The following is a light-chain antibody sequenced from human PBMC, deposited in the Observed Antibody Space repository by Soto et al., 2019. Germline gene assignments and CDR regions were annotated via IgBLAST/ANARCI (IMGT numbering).Light chain of an antibody. CDR3: QQYGSSQT. CDR2: GAS. CDR1: QSVSSSY. J-gene: IGKJ2*01. V-gene: IGKV3-20*01. Sequence: EIVLTQSPGTLSLSPGERATLSCRASQSVSSSYLAWYQQKPGQAPRLLIYGASSRATGIPDRFSGSGSGTDFTLTISRLEPEDFALYYCQQYGSSQTFGQGTKLEIK.